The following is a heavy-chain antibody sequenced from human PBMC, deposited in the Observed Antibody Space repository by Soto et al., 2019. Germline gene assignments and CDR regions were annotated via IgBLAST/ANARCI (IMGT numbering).Heavy chain of an antibody. CDR1: GFTFSGHA. V-gene: IGHV3-23*01. Sequence: EVQLLESGGGLVQPGGSLRLSCAASGFTFSGHAMSWVRQAPGMGLEWVSGISGSGDSTYYGDPVKGRFTLSRDNSKNTLYLQMNSLRAEDTAVYYCAKDSVAGWYFDLWCRGTLVTVSS. D-gene: IGHD2-15*01. CDR2: ISGSGDST. J-gene: IGHJ2*01. CDR3: AKDSVAGWYFDL.